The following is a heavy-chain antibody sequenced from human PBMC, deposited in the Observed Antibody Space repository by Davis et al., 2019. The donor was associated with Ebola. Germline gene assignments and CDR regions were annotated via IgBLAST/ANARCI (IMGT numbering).Heavy chain of an antibody. CDR3: ARAGATVAFDY. Sequence: WVRQPPGKGPEWIGDIYHTGSTYYNPFLESRVTISVDRSKNQFSLSLRSVTAADTAVYYCARAGATVAFDYWGQGTLVTVSS. CDR2: IYHTGST. J-gene: IGHJ4*02. D-gene: IGHD1-26*01. V-gene: IGHV4-4*02.